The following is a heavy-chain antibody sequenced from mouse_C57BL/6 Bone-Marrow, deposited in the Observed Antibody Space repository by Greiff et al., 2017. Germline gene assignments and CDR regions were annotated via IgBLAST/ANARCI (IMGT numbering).Heavy chain of an antibody. CDR3: AGAWFAY. CDR2: INPNNGGT. J-gene: IGHJ3*01. Sequence: SGPELVKPGASVKMSCTASGFTFTDYNMHWVQQSPGKSLEWIGYINPNNGGTSYNQKFKGKATLTVNTSASPAYMGLRSLNSEDSAVDYCAGAWFAYGGQGTLVTVSA. V-gene: IGHV1-22*01. CDR1: GFTFTDYN.